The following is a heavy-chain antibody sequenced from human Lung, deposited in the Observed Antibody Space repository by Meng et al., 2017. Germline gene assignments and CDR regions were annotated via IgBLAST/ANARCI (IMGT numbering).Heavy chain of an antibody. D-gene: IGHD6-25*01. Sequence: VQLGRLGDEVKKPGASVKVSCKPSGYNFPDYYIHWVRRAPGQGLEWMGRINPKSGDTHYAQKFQARVTMTGDTSISTAYMELSGLRSDDTAMYYCARDEDISAAGKLFGDYWGQGTLVTVSS. J-gene: IGHJ4*02. V-gene: IGHV1-2*06. CDR3: ARDEDISAAGKLFGDY. CDR2: INPKSGDT. CDR1: GYNFPDYY.